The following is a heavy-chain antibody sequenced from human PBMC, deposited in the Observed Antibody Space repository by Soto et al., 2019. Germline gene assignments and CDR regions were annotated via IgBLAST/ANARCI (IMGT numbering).Heavy chain of an antibody. CDR2: IIPIFGTA. J-gene: IGHJ5*02. V-gene: IGHV1-69*05. CDR1: GGTFSSYA. Sequence: QVQLVQSGAEVKKPGSSVKVSCKASGGTFSSYAISWVRQAPGQGLEWMGGIIPIFGTANYAQKFQGRVTITXXEXTXTAYMELSSLRSEDTAVYYCARDGLRITIFPNWFDPWGQGTLVTVSS. CDR3: ARDGLRITIFPNWFDP. D-gene: IGHD3-3*01.